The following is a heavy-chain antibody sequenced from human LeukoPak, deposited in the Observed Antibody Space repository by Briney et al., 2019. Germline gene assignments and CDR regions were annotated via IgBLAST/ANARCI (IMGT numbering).Heavy chain of an antibody. D-gene: IGHD3-10*01. CDR3: ARRGRNYYGSGVYYFDY. CDR1: GGSISSSSYY. J-gene: IGHJ4*02. V-gene: IGHV4-39*01. CDR2: IYYSGST. Sequence: PSETLSLTCTVSGGSISSSSYYWGWIRQPPGKGLEWIGSIYYSGSTYYNPSLKSRVTISVDTSKNQFSLKLSSVTAADTAVYYCARRGRNYYGSGVYYFDYWGQGTLVTGSS.